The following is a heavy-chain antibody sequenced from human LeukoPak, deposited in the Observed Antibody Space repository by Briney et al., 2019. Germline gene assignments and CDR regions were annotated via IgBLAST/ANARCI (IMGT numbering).Heavy chain of an antibody. CDR3: ARRRAHYYDSSGYYSRPQRASDI. Sequence: PSETLSLTCAVYGGSFSGYYYTWLRQPPGKGLEWLGEIHHSGSTNFNPSLKSRVTISVGTSKNQFSLKLSSVTAADTAVYFCARRRAHYYDSSGYYSRPQRASDIWGQGTMVTVSS. V-gene: IGHV4-34*01. CDR1: GGSFSGYY. J-gene: IGHJ3*02. CDR2: IHHSGST. D-gene: IGHD3-22*01.